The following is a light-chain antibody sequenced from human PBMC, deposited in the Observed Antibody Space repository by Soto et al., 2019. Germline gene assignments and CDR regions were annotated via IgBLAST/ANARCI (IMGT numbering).Light chain of an antibody. J-gene: IGKJ2*01. Sequence: EIVLTQSPGTLSLSPGERATLSCRASLSVSSSYLAWYQQKPGQAPRLLIYGASSRATGIPDRFSGSGSGTDFTLTISRLEPEDFAVYYGQQYGSSPGTFGQGTKLESK. CDR1: LSVSSSY. CDR2: GAS. CDR3: QQYGSSPGT. V-gene: IGKV3-20*01.